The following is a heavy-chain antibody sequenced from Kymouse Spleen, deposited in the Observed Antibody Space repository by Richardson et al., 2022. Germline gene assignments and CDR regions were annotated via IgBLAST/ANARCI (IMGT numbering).Heavy chain of an antibody. CDR3: ARESYYGSGSYSNWFDP. Sequence: QVQLQQWGAGLLKPSETLSLTCAVYGGSFSGYYWSWIRQPPGKGLEWIGEINHSGSTNYNPSLKSRVTISVDTSKNQFSLKLSSVTAADTAVYYCARESYYGSGSYSNWFDPWGQGTLVTVSS. CDR2: INHSGST. V-gene: IGHV4-34*01. J-gene: IGHJ5*02. D-gene: IGHD3-10*01. CDR1: GGSFSGYY.